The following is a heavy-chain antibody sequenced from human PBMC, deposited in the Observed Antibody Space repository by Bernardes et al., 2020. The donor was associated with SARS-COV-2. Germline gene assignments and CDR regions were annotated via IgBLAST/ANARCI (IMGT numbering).Heavy chain of an antibody. CDR2: LNPNSGNT. CDR1: GYTFTSYD. Sequence: ASVKVSCKASGYTFTSYDINWVRQATGQGLEWMGWLNPNSGNTGYAQKFQGRVTMTRTTSISTAYMELSSLRPEDTAVYYCARSKRDYYDSSGYWALVSSQFMNYYYYGMDVWGQGTTVTVSS. V-gene: IGHV1-8*01. CDR3: ARSKRDYYDSSGYWALVSSQFMNYYYYGMDV. D-gene: IGHD3-22*01. J-gene: IGHJ6*02.